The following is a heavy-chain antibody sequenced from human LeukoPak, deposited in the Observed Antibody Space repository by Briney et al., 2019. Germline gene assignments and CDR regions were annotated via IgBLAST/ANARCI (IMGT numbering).Heavy chain of an antibody. V-gene: IGHV3-30*03. CDR1: GFTFSNSG. CDR3: AIHFDH. Sequence: GGSLRPSCAGSGFTFSNSGMHWVRQAPGKGLEWVAVISHDASSKYHADSVKGRFTISRDNSKNTLYLQMNSLRPEDTALYYCAIHFDHWGQGTLVTVSS. J-gene: IGHJ4*02. CDR2: ISHDASSK.